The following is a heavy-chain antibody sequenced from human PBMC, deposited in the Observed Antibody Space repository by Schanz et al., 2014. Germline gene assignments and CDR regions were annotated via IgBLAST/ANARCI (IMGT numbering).Heavy chain of an antibody. V-gene: IGHV3-23*01. D-gene: IGHD3-16*01. CDR2: ISGSGGST. J-gene: IGHJ4*02. CDR1: GFTFTTHS. CDR3: AKGLYYDNTGGGFDY. Sequence: EVQLLESGGGLVQPGGSLRLSCAASGFTFTTHSMTWVRQAPGKGLEWVSGISGSGGSTYYADSVKGRFTISRDNSKTTLSLQMNSLRDEDAAVYYCAKGLYYDNTGGGFDYWGQGTLVTVSS.